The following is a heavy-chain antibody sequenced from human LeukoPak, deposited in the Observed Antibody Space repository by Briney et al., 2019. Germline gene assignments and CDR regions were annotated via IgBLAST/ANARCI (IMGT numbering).Heavy chain of an antibody. D-gene: IGHD3-3*01. Sequence: ASEILSLTCTVSGDSISSASHYWSWLRQPAGKAPEWIGRIYTTETTSYNPSLKTRVTISLDRSKNQFSLNLSSVTAADTAVYYCARGTYYDSAPRAFDVWGQGTMVSVSS. CDR1: GDSISSASHY. J-gene: IGHJ3*01. CDR3: ARGTYYDSAPRAFDV. CDR2: IYTTETT. V-gene: IGHV4-61*02.